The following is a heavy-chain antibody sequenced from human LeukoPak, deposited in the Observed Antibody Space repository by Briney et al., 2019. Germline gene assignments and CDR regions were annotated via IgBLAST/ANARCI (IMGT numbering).Heavy chain of an antibody. CDR2: ISYDGSNK. Sequence: GRSLRLSCAASGFTFSSYAMHWVRQAPGKGLEGVAVISYDGSNKYYADSVRGRFTISRDNSKNTLYLQMNSLRTEDTAVYYCAKDRYGGNSVIFSEYFQHWGQGTLVTVSS. V-gene: IGHV3-30*04. J-gene: IGHJ1*01. CDR1: GFTFSSYA. CDR3: AKDRYGGNSVIFSEYFQH. D-gene: IGHD4-23*01.